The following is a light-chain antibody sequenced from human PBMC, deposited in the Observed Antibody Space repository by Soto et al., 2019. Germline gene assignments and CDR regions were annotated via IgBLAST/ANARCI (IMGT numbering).Light chain of an antibody. CDR3: QPYKNWPPLT. CDR1: QSVSYN. J-gene: IGKJ4*01. CDR2: GAF. Sequence: EIVMTQSPATLSVSPGERATLSCRASQSVSYNLAWYQQKPGQGPRLLIYGAFTRATGIPARFSASGSVTEFTLTISSLQSEDFGVYYCQPYKNWPPLTFGGGTKVEIK. V-gene: IGKV3D-15*01.